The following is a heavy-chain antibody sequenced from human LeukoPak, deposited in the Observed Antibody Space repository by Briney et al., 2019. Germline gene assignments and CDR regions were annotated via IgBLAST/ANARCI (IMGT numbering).Heavy chain of an antibody. CDR3: ASLGGLYYYDSSGYIDY. D-gene: IGHD3-22*01. V-gene: IGHV3-7*01. CDR1: GFTFSRSW. Sequence: GGSLRLSCAASGFTFSRSWMTWVRQAPGKGLEWVANIKQDGSEKYYVDSVKGRFTISRDNAKNSLYLQMNSLRAEDTAVYYCASLGGLYYYDSSGYIDYWGQGTLVTVSS. J-gene: IGHJ4*02. CDR2: IKQDGSEK.